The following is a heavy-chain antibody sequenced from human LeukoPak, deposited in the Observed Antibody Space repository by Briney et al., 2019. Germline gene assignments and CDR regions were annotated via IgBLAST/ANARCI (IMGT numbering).Heavy chain of an antibody. Sequence: GGSLRLSCAASGFTFDDYGMSWVRHAPGKGLEWVSSIKWNGGSTGYADSVKGRFTISRDNAKNSLYLQMNSLRAEDTALYYCARDGGDCSGDSCYVDYWGQGTLVTVSS. D-gene: IGHD2-15*01. CDR3: ARDGGDCSGDSCYVDY. J-gene: IGHJ4*02. CDR2: IKWNGGST. V-gene: IGHV3-20*04. CDR1: GFTFDDYG.